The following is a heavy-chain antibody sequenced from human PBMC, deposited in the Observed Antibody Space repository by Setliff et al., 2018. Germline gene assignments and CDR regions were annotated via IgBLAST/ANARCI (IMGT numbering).Heavy chain of an antibody. J-gene: IGHJ4*02. CDR2: ITGNGGST. Sequence: GGSLRLSCAASGFTFSSCAMSWVRQAPGKGLDWVSAITGNGGSTYYAGSVKGRFTIARDNSNSTLYLQMNSLRVEDTALYYCAKSSGSSSSTNLEYLGPGTLVTVSS. V-gene: IGHV3-23*01. D-gene: IGHD6-6*01. CDR1: GFTFSSCA. CDR3: AKSSGSSSSTNLEY.